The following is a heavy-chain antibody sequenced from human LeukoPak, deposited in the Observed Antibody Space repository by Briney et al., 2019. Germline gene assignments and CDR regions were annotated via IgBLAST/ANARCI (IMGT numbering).Heavy chain of an antibody. CDR2: ISYDGSNK. Sequence: PGGSLRLSCAASGFTFSSYAMHWVRQAPGKGLEWVAVISYDGSNKYYADPVKGRFTISRDNSKNTLYPQMNSLRAEDTAVYYCAREYCSGGSCGWFDPWGQGTLVAVSS. J-gene: IGHJ5*02. V-gene: IGHV3-30-3*01. CDR3: AREYCSGGSCGWFDP. CDR1: GFTFSSYA. D-gene: IGHD2-15*01.